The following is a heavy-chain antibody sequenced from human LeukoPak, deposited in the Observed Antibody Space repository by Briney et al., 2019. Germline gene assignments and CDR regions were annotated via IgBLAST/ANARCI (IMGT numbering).Heavy chain of an antibody. CDR2: TNPNSGGT. CDR1: GYTFTGYY. CDR3: ANLAVAGTSQFDY. D-gene: IGHD6-19*01. V-gene: IGHV1-2*02. J-gene: IGHJ4*02. Sequence: ASVKVSCKASGYTFTGYYIHWVRQAPGQGLEWMGWTNPNSGGTNYAQKFQGRVTMTRDTSITTAYGELSRLRSDDTAVYYCANLAVAGTSQFDYWGQGTLLTVFS.